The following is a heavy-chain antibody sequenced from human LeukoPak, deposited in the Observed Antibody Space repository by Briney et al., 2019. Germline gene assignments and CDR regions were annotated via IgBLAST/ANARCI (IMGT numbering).Heavy chain of an antibody. D-gene: IGHD6-13*01. CDR1: GGSISSSSYY. V-gene: IGHV4-39*07. J-gene: IGHJ6*03. Sequence: SETLSLTCTVSGGSISSSSYYWVWIRQPPGKGLEWIGSIYYSGSTYYNPSLKSRVTISLDTSKNQISLKLSSVTAADTGVYFCARGGQYMSARWYGGAYYYMDVWGKGTTVTVSS. CDR2: IYYSGST. CDR3: ARGGQYMSARWYGGAYYYMDV.